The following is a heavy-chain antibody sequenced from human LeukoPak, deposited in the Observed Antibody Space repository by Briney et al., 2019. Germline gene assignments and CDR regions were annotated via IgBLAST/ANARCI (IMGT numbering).Heavy chain of an antibody. J-gene: IGHJ4*02. Sequence: QASETLSLTCAVYGGSFSGYYWSWIRQPPGKGLEWIGEINHSGSTNYNPSLKSRVTISVDTSKNQFSLKLSSVTAADTAVYYCARATGDSSGYFYYFDYWGQGTLVTVSS. CDR2: INHSGST. D-gene: IGHD3-22*01. V-gene: IGHV4-34*01. CDR1: GGSFSGYY. CDR3: ARATGDSSGYFYYFDY.